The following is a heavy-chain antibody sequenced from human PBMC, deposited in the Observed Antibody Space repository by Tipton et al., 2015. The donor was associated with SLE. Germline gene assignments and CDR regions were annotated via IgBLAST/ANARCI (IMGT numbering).Heavy chain of an antibody. V-gene: IGHV3-11*04. CDR3: ARDPDGYYFDY. Sequence: GSLRLSCVGSGFTFSDSYMCWIRQAPGKGLEWISYISSSGSTIYYADSVKGRFTISRDNAKNSLYLQMNSLRAEDTAVYYCARDPDGYYFDYWGQGTLVTVSS. CDR2: ISSSGSTI. D-gene: IGHD5-24*01. CDR1: GFTFSDSY. J-gene: IGHJ4*02.